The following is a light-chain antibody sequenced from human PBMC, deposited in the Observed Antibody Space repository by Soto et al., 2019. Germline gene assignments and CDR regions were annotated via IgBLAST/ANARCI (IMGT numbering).Light chain of an antibody. Sequence: EILLTQSPGTLSLSPGERAILSWGASQSVGSILAWYQHNHGQATRLRIFDASYRAAGIPARFSRSGSGTDFTPTIDSLEHEDFAVYYCQQRTNWLWTFGPRTKV. CDR1: QSVGSI. V-gene: IGKV3-11*01. CDR3: QQRTNWLWT. CDR2: DAS. J-gene: IGKJ1*01.